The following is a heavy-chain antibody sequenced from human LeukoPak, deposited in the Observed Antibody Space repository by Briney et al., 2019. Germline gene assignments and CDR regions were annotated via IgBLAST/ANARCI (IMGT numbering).Heavy chain of an antibody. CDR1: GFTFSSYG. Sequence: GGPLRLSCAASGFTFSSYGMHWVRQAPGKGLEWVAVIWYDGSNKYYADSVKGRFTISRDNSKNTLYLQMNSLRAEDTAVYYCARDPRFGHSTLIGRDAFDIWGQGTMVTVSS. D-gene: IGHD3-10*01. V-gene: IGHV3-33*01. CDR2: IWYDGSNK. J-gene: IGHJ3*02. CDR3: ARDPRFGHSTLIGRDAFDI.